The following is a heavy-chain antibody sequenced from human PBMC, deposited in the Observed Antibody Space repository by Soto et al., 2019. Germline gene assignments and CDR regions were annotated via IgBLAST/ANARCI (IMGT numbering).Heavy chain of an antibody. V-gene: IGHV3-73*01. CDR3: TRPNLYGDYADY. CDR2: IRSKANSYAT. CDR1: GFTFSGSA. Sequence: GGSLRLSCAASGFTFSGSAMHWVRQASGKGLEWVGRIRSKANSYATAYAASVKGRFTISRDDSKNTAYLQMNSLKTEDTAVYYCTRPNLYGDYADYWGQGTLVTVSS. D-gene: IGHD4-17*01. J-gene: IGHJ4*02.